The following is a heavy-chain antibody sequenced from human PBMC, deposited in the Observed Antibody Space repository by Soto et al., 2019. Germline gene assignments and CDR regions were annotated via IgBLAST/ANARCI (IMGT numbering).Heavy chain of an antibody. J-gene: IGHJ4*02. V-gene: IGHV5-51*01. Sequence: GESLKISCKGSGYSFTSYWIGWVRQMPGKGLEWMGIIYPGDSDTRYSPSFQGQVTISADKSISTAYLQWSSLKASDTAMYYCARLGDIVVVPAARSGLFDYWGQGTLVTVSS. CDR2: IYPGDSDT. D-gene: IGHD2-2*01. CDR3: ARLGDIVVVPAARSGLFDY. CDR1: GYSFTSYW.